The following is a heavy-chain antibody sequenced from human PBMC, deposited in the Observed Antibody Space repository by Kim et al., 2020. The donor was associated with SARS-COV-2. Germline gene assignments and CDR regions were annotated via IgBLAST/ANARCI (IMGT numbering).Heavy chain of an antibody. D-gene: IGHD2-2*01. V-gene: IGHV4-59*01. CDR3: AREGLGYCSSTSCRPAKAFDI. CDR1: GVSISSYY. J-gene: IGHJ3*02. Sequence: SETLSLTCTVSGVSISSYYWSWIRQPPGKGLEWIGYIYYSGSTNYNPSLKSRVTISVDTSKNQFSLKLSSVTAADTAVYYCAREGLGYCSSTSCRPAKAFDIWGQGTMVTVSS. CDR2: IYYSGST.